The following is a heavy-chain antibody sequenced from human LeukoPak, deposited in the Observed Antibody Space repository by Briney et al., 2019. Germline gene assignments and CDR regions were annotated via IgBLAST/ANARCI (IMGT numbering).Heavy chain of an antibody. CDR3: AREVLVTGEGWFDP. Sequence: ASVKVSCKASGYTFSSYSMHWVRQAPGQGLEWMGIISPSGGSTSYAQKFQGRVTMTRDTSTSTVYMELSSLRSEDTAVYYCAREVLVTGEGWFDPWGQGTLVTVSS. CDR2: ISPSGGST. J-gene: IGHJ5*02. D-gene: IGHD2-21*02. CDR1: GYTFSSYS. V-gene: IGHV1-46*01.